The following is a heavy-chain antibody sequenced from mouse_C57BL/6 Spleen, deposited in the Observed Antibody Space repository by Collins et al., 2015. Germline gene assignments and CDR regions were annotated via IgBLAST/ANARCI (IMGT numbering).Heavy chain of an antibody. CDR1: GYTFTDYY. CDR3: ARGDGSSYEGGYFDY. J-gene: IGHJ2*01. CDR2: IYPGSGNT. V-gene: IGHV1-76*01. D-gene: IGHD1-1*01. Sequence: QVQLKQSGAELVRPGASVKLSCKASGYTFTDYYINWVKQRPGQGLEWIARIYPGSGNTYYNEKFKGKATLTAEKSSSTAYMQLSSLTSEDSAVYFCARGDGSSYEGGYFDYWGQGTTLTVSS.